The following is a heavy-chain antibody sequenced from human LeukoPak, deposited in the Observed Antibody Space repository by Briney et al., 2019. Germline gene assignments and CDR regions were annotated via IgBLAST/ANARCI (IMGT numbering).Heavy chain of an antibody. J-gene: IGHJ4*02. V-gene: IGHV1-46*01. CDR2: INPSGGST. CDR1: GYTFTSYY. Sequence: ASVKVSCKASGYTFTSYYMPWVRQAPGQGLEWMGIINPSGGSTSYAQKFQGRVTMTRDTSTSTVYMELSSLRSEDTAVYYCARVGAVDTATRYYFDYWGQGTLVTVSS. CDR3: ARVGAVDTATRYYFDY. D-gene: IGHD5-18*01.